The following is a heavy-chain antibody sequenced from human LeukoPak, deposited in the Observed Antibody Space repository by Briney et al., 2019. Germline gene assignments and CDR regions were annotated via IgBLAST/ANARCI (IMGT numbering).Heavy chain of an antibody. V-gene: IGHV3-21*01. CDR3: ARDYIAYDPLDY. CDR2: IRSRGSSR. D-gene: IGHD3-3*01. J-gene: IGHJ4*02. CDR1: GFTFSSYD. Sequence: GGSLRLSCAASGFTFSSYDMNWVRQAQGKGLEWVSSIRSRGSSRYYADSVKGRFTISRDNAKNSLYLQMNRLRAEDTAVYWCARDYIAYDPLDYWGQGTLVTVSS.